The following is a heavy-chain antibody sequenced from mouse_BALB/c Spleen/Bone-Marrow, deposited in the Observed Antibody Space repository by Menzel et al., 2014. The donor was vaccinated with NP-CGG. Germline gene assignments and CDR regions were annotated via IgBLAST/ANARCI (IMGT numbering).Heavy chain of an antibody. Sequence: EVQLQESGGDLLKPGGSLKLSCAASGFTFSSYGMSWVRQTPDKRLEWVATISSGGSYTYYPDSVKGRFTISRDNAKNTLYLQMSSLKSEDTAMYHCARQTYYDYDGYFDYWGQGTTLTVSS. D-gene: IGHD2-4*01. CDR1: GFTFSSYG. J-gene: IGHJ2*01. CDR3: ARQTYYDYDGYFDY. V-gene: IGHV5-6*01. CDR2: ISSGGSYT.